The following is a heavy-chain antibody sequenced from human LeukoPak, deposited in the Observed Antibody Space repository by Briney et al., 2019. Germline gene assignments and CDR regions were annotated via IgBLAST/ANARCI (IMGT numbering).Heavy chain of an antibody. Sequence: ASVKVSCKASGYTFTGYYLHWVRQAPGQGLEWMGWIHPNSGGTNYAQKFQGRVTMTRDTSISTAYMELSRLRSDDTAVYYCARGRSIAAAGTDRAYYYYYMDVWGKGTTVTVSS. CDR1: GYTFTGYY. V-gene: IGHV1-2*02. D-gene: IGHD6-13*01. CDR2: IHPNSGGT. J-gene: IGHJ6*03. CDR3: ARGRSIAAAGTDRAYYYYYMDV.